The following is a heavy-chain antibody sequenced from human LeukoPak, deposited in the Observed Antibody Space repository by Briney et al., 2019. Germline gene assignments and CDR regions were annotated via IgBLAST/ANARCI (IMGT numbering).Heavy chain of an antibody. J-gene: IGHJ3*01. CDR3: AKDPRLCGGDCFTTIDF. V-gene: IGHV3-23*01. CDR1: GFTFSNYG. CDR2: ISDSSGGRT. Sequence: GETLRLSCAASGFTFSNYGLSWVRQAPGQGLEWVSSISDSSGGRTPYAVSVKGRFTISRDNSKNTLYLQMNSLRVEDTAIYYCAKDPRLCGGDCFTTIDFWGQGTMVTVSP. D-gene: IGHD2-21*02.